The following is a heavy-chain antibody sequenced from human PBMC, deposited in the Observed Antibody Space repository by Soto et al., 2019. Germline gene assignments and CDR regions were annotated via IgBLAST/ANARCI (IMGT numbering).Heavy chain of an antibody. CDR2: ISSSGSTI. V-gene: IGHV3-11*01. J-gene: IGHJ6*02. Sequence: PGGSLRLSCAASGFTFSDYYMSWIRQAPGKGLEWVSYISSSGSTIYYADSVKGRFTISRDNAKNSLYLQMNSLRAEDMAVYYCASLLGTTYYYGMDVWGQGTTVTVSS. D-gene: IGHD1-7*01. CDR3: ASLLGTTYYYGMDV. CDR1: GFTFSDYY.